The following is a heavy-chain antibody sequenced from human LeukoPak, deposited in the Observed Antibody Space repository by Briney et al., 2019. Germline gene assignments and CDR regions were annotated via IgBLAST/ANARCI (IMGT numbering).Heavy chain of an antibody. J-gene: IGHJ4*02. CDR3: ARDGSGKEPDY. Sequence: SQTLSLTCTVSGGSISSGGYYWSWIRQHPGKGLEWIGYIYYSGSTYYNPSLKSRVTISVDTSKNQFSLKQSSVTAADTAVYYCARDGSGKEPDYWGQGTLVTVSS. V-gene: IGHV4-31*03. D-gene: IGHD3-10*01. CDR2: IYYSGST. CDR1: GGSISSGGYY.